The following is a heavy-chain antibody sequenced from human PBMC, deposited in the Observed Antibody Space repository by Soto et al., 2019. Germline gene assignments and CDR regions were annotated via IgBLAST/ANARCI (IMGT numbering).Heavy chain of an antibody. D-gene: IGHD6-13*01. Sequence: EVQLVESGGGLVKPGGSLRLSCAASGFTFSTYGMNWVRQAPGKGLEWLSSISYSGHYIEYADSVKGRFTISRDNAKNSLFLQMTSLSGEETAVYYCARSGLALPYSASHWFDPWGPGTLVTDSS. CDR3: ARSGLALPYSASHWFDP. CDR1: GFTFSTYG. V-gene: IGHV3-21*03. J-gene: IGHJ5*02. CDR2: ISYSGHYI.